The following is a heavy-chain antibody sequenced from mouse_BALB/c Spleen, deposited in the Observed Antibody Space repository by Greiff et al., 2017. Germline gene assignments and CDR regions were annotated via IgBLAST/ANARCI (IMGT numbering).Heavy chain of an antibody. J-gene: IGHJ4*01. V-gene: IGHV2-9*02. CDR2: IWAGGST. CDR3: ARKAYDPYYAMDY. D-gene: IGHD2-3*01. Sequence: VQRVESGPGLVAPSQSLSITCTVSGFSLTSYGVHWVRQPPGKGLEWLGVIWAGGSTNYNSALMSRLSISKDNSKSQVFLKMNSLQTDDTAMYYCARKAYDPYYAMDYWGQGTSVTVSS. CDR1: GFSLTSYG.